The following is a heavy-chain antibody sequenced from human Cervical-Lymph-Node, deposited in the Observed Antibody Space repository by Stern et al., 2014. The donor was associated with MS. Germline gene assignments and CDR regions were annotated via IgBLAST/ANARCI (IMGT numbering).Heavy chain of an antibody. CDR2: ISPDGGRT. V-gene: IGHV1-46*01. CDR3: ARVAPTVGAAY. CDR1: GYTFTDYN. Sequence: VQLVESWAEVKEPGASVKVSCTASGYTFTDYNIQWVRQAPGPGLEWMGMISPDGGRTAYAPKFRGRVTMTRYKSTATVYMELNSLRSEDTAVYFCARVAPTVGAAYWGQGTLVTVSS. D-gene: IGHD1-26*01. J-gene: IGHJ4*02.